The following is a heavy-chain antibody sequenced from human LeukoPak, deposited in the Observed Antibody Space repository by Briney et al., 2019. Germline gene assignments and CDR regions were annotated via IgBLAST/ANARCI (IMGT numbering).Heavy chain of an antibody. CDR2: INHSGTT. CDR3: ASSRVYYDSSGWTYHMDV. V-gene: IGHV4-34*01. CDR1: GGSFSGYY. J-gene: IGHJ6*02. D-gene: IGHD3-22*01. Sequence: SETLSLTCAVYGGSFSGYYWSWIRQPPGKGLEWIGEINHSGTTNYNPSFRSRVTVSLDTSKNQFSLMLSSVTAADTAVYYCASSRVYYDSSGWTYHMDVWGQGTTVTVSS.